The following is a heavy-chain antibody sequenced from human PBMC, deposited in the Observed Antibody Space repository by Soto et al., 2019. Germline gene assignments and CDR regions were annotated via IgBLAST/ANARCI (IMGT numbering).Heavy chain of an antibody. CDR1: GVSVTNGDYY. CDR3: ARQRRGGYWFDP. CDR2: IYYTETT. V-gene: IGHV4-30-4*02. Sequence: PSETLSLTCTVSGVSVTNGDYYWTWMRQSPGKGLEWIGNIYYTETTIYNPSLNSRLNISIDTSRNQFSLQLTSVTAADPAIYYCARQRRGGYWFDPWGQGTLVTVSS. J-gene: IGHJ5*02.